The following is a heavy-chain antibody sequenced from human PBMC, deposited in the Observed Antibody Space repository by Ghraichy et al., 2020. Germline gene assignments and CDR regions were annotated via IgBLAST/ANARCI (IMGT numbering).Heavy chain of an antibody. D-gene: IGHD2-2*01. V-gene: IGHV3-7*03. Sequence: GGSLRLSCAASGFTFSSYWMSWVRQAPGKGLEWVANIKQDGSEKYYVDSVKGRFTISRDNSKNTLYLQMNSLRAEDTAVYYCAKDVVVVPAASGWFDPWGQGTLVTVSS. CDR2: IKQDGSEK. CDR1: GFTFSSYW. J-gene: IGHJ5*02. CDR3: AKDVVVVPAASGWFDP.